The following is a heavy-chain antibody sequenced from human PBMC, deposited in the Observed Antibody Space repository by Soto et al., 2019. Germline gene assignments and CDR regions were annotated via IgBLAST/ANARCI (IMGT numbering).Heavy chain of an antibody. CDR1: GDSISTYF. D-gene: IGHD1-1*01. CDR2: IYYTGDT. J-gene: IGHJ6*03. Sequence: SETLSLTCTVSGDSISTYFWSWIRQPPGKGLEWIGYIYYTGDTNHNPSLKSRVTISVDTSKNQFSLKLSSVTAADTAVYYCARQEGTYLYHYMDVWGKGNTVTVSS. CDR3: ARQEGTYLYHYMDV. V-gene: IGHV4-59*08.